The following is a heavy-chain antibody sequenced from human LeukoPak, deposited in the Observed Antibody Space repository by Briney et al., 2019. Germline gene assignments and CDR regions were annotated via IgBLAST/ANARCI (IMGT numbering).Heavy chain of an antibody. CDR2: ISGSGDST. D-gene: IGHD5-18*01. CDR1: GFTFSSFG. Sequence: GGSLRLSCAASGFTFSSFGMSWVRQAPGKGLEWVSGISGSGDSTYYADSVKGRFTISRDNSKKTLYLQMNSLRAEDTAVYYCAKKSLEVDTVMVRVYYWGQGTLVTVSS. J-gene: IGHJ4*02. V-gene: IGHV3-23*01. CDR3: AKKSLEVDTVMVRVYY.